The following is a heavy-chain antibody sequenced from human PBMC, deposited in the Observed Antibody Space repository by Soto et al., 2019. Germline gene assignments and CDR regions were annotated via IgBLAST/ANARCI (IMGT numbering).Heavy chain of an antibody. D-gene: IGHD6-25*01. J-gene: IGHJ3*02. CDR1: GGTFSSYV. V-gene: IGHV1-69*13. CDR2: IIPIFGTP. Sequence: SVKVSCKASGGTFSSYVISWERQAPGQGPVWMGGIIPIFGTPKYAQKVKGRVTIAAEESTSTAYMELNSQSAEYTSVYYCARGAHGYPLPRVAFYIWGHGTILAVS. CDR3: ARGAHGYPLPRVAFYI.